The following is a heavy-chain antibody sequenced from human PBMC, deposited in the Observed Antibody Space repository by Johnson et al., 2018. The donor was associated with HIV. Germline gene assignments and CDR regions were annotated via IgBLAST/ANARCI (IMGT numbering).Heavy chain of an antibody. J-gene: IGHJ3*02. D-gene: IGHD6-13*01. V-gene: IGHV3-53*01. Sequence: VQLLESGGDLVQPGGSLRLSCAMSGFSISSNYMSWVRQAPGKGLEWVSIIYTGGTTYYTDAVKGRFTIYRDNSDNTLFLQMNSLRADDTASYYCAFSTSWSSAFDIWGQGTMVTVSS. CDR3: AFSTSWSSAFDI. CDR1: GFSISSNY. CDR2: IYTGGTT.